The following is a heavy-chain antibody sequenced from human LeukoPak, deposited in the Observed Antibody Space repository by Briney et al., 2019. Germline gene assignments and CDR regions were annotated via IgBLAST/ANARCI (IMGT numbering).Heavy chain of an antibody. CDR2: ISTSGST. CDR1: GGSISSGSYY. V-gene: IGHV4-61*02. D-gene: IGHD4-17*01. Sequence: SQTLSLTCTVSGGSISSGSYYWTWIRQPAGKGLEWIGRISTSGSTYYNPSLKSRVTIFLYTSKNQFSLNMASVAAADTAVYYCARGHGDYTVLGFWGQGALVTVSS. CDR3: ARGHGDYTVLGF. J-gene: IGHJ4*02.